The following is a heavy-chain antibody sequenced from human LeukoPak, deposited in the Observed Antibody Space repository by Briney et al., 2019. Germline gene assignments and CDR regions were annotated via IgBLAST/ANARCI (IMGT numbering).Heavy chain of an antibody. D-gene: IGHD1-1*01. V-gene: IGHV4-59*08. J-gene: IGHJ4*02. CDR3: ATRGATSPYNANWLNIEN. CDR1: GASVSSHY. CDR2: VYYSGGT. Sequence: PSETLSLTCTVSGASVSSHYFNWVRQSPRKGLEWIAYVYYSGGTNYNPSLKSPVTIYVDTSKNQFSLKLTSVNAEDTGVYYCATRGATSPYNANWLNIENWGQGTLVTVSS.